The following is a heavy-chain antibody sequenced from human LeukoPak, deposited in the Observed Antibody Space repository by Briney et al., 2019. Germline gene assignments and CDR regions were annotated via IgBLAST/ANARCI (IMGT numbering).Heavy chain of an antibody. CDR3: TRAPYSSGWYTVDF. D-gene: IGHD6-19*01. J-gene: IGHJ4*02. Sequence: PGGSLRLSCAASGFTFSSNAMNWVRQAPGKGLEWVSSISMSSTYIYYADSVKGRFSISRDNAKNSLYLQMDSLRDEDTAVYYCTRAPYSSGWYTVDFWGQGTLVTVSS. CDR1: GFTFSSNA. CDR2: ISMSSTYI. V-gene: IGHV3-21*01.